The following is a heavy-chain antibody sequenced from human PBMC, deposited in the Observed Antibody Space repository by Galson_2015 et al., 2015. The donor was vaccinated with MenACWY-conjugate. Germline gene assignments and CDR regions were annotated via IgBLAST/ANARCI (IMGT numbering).Heavy chain of an antibody. D-gene: IGHD3-10*01. CDR3: AKFYGSGTYSYYFVY. J-gene: IGHJ4*02. CDR1: GFTFSSYS. CDR2: ISSSSSYI. Sequence: SLRLSCAASGFTFSSYSMNWVRQAPGKGLEWVSFISSSSSYIYYPDSVKGRFTISRDNAKNSLYLQMSSLRAEDTAVYYCAKFYGSGTYSYYFVYWGQGSLVTVSA. V-gene: IGHV3-21*01.